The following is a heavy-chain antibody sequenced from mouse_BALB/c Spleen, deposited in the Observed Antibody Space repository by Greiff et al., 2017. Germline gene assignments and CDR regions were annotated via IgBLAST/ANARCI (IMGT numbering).Heavy chain of an antibody. Sequence: EVKLMESGGGLVKPGGSLKLSCAASGFAFSSYDMSWVRQTPEKRLEWVAYISSGGGSTYYPDTVKGRFTISRDNAKNTLYLQMSSLKSEDTAMYYCARRFYGSSSVYFDYWGQGTTLTVSS. V-gene: IGHV5-12-1*01. CDR2: ISSGGGST. J-gene: IGHJ2*01. D-gene: IGHD1-1*01. CDR1: GFAFSSYD. CDR3: ARRFYGSSSVYFDY.